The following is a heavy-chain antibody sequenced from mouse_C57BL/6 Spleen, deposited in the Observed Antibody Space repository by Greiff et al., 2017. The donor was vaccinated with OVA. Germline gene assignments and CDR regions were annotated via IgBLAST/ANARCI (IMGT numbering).Heavy chain of an antibody. CDR1: GYTFTDYY. Sequence: EVQLQQSGPELVKPGASVKISCKASGYTFTDYYMNWVKQSHGKSLEWIGDINPNNGGTSYNQKFKGKATLTVDKSSSTAYMELRSLTSEDSAVYYCALDSSGYVGFAYWGQGTLVTVSA. CDR3: ALDSSGYVGFAY. J-gene: IGHJ3*01. V-gene: IGHV1-26*01. CDR2: INPNNGGT. D-gene: IGHD3-2*02.